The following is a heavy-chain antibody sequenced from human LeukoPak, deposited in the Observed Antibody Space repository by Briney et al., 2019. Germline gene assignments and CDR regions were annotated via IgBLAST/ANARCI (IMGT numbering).Heavy chain of an antibody. CDR2: INHSGST. Sequence: KPSETLSLTCAVYGGSFSGYYWSWIRQPPGKGLEWIGEINHSGSTNYNPSLKSRVTISVDTSKNQYSLKLSSVTAADTAVYYCARGRRDNWNSLSGRKNNWSDPWGQGTLVTVSS. CDR1: GGSFSGYY. D-gene: IGHD1-7*01. J-gene: IGHJ5*02. V-gene: IGHV4-34*01. CDR3: ARGRRDNWNSLSGRKNNWSDP.